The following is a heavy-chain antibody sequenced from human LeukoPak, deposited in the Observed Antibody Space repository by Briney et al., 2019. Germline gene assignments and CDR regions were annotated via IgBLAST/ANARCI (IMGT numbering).Heavy chain of an antibody. CDR2: ISGSGGST. CDR3: ALGGGLPAAILRGSYFDY. D-gene: IGHD2-2*01. J-gene: IGHJ4*02. Sequence: GGSLRLSCAASGFTFSSYAMSWVRQAPGKGLEWVSAISGSGGSTYYADSAKGRFTISRDNSKNTLYLQMNSLRAEDTAVYYCALGGGLPAAILRGSYFDYWGQGTLVTVSS. V-gene: IGHV3-23*01. CDR1: GFTFSSYA.